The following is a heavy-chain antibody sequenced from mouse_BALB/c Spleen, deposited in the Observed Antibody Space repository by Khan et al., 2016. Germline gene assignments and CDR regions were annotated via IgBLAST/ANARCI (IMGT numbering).Heavy chain of an antibody. Sequence: QVQLQQPGPGLVQPSQSLSITCTVSGFSLTSYGVHWVRQSPGKGLEWLGVIWSGGSTVYNAAFISRLSISKDNSKSQVFFKMNSLQANDTAIYYCARNWDYWGQGTTLTVSS. CDR3: ARNWDY. J-gene: IGHJ2*01. CDR2: IWSGGST. V-gene: IGHV2-2*02. CDR1: GFSLTSYG.